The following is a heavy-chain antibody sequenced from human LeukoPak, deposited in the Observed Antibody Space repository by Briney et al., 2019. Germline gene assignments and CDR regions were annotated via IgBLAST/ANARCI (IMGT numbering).Heavy chain of an antibody. CDR2: IWYDGSNK. J-gene: IGHJ4*02. D-gene: IGHD3-22*01. V-gene: IGHV3-33*01. CDR1: GLTFSSYG. Sequence: GGSLRLSCAASGLTFSSYGMHWVRQAPGKGLEWVAFIWYDGSNKYYADSVKGRFTISRDNSKNTLYLQMNSLRAEDTAVYYCARDMYYYDSSGYYSIDYWGQGTLVTVSS. CDR3: ARDMYYYDSSGYYSIDY.